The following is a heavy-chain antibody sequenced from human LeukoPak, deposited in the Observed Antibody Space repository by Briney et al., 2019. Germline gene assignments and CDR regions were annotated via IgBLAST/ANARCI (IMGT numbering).Heavy chain of an antibody. CDR2: IYTSGST. Sequence: SETLSLTPTVSGGSISSGRYYGSWIRQPAGKGLEWIGRIYTSGSTNYNPSLKSRFTLPVDTSKNQCSLNLTAVTAADTAVYYCASSGFGIRTDDYWGRRTLVRVSS. J-gene: IGHJ4*02. CDR1: GGSISSGRYY. V-gene: IGHV4-61*02. CDR3: ASSGFGIRTDDY. D-gene: IGHD1-14*01.